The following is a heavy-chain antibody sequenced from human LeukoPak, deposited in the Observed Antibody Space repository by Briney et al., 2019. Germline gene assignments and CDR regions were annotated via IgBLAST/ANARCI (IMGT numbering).Heavy chain of an antibody. J-gene: IGHJ5*02. CDR3: ARDGSGCSGGSCYSALNWFDP. Sequence: PSETLSLTCTVSGGSISSYYWSWIRQPAGKGLEWIGRIYTSGSTNYNPSLKSRVTMSVDTSKNQFSLKLSSVTAADTAVYYCARDGSGCSGGSCYSALNWFDPWGQGTLVTVSS. CDR1: GGSISSYY. D-gene: IGHD2-15*01. V-gene: IGHV4-4*07. CDR2: IYTSGST.